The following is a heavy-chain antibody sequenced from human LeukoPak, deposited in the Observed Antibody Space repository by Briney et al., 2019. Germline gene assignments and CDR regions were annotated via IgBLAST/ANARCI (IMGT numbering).Heavy chain of an antibody. Sequence: PSETLSLTCAVYGGSFSGYYWSWIRQPPGKGLEWIGEINHSGSTNYNPSLKSRVTISVDTSENQFSLKLSSVTAADTAVYYCARRYYYDSSGYNPPFDYWGQGTLVTVSS. CDR1: GGSFSGYY. V-gene: IGHV4-34*01. CDR2: INHSGST. CDR3: ARRYYYDSSGYNPPFDY. D-gene: IGHD3-22*01. J-gene: IGHJ4*02.